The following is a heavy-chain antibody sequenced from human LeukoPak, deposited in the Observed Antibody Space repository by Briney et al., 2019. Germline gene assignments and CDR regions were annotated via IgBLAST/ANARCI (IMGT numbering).Heavy chain of an antibody. D-gene: IGHD1-1*01. CDR1: GFTFSDYY. CDR3: TRDKQQLDDY. Sequence: PGGSLRLSCAASGFTFSDYYMSWIRKAPGKGLGWVSDISSSSRYGNYANSVKGRFTISRDNAKKSLYLQMNSLRAEDTAVYYCTRDKQQLDDYWGQGTLVTVSS. CDR2: ISSSSRYG. V-gene: IGHV3-11*05. J-gene: IGHJ4*02.